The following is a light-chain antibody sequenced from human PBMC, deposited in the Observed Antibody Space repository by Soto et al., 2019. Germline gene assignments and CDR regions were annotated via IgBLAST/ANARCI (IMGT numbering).Light chain of an antibody. J-gene: IGKJ1*01. CDR2: DAS. CDR3: QQYENYWT. Sequence: DIQMTQSPSTLSATAGDRVTITCRASQSISSWLAWYQQKPGKAPKLRIYDASNLESGVPSRFSGSGSGTEFTLTISNLQPDDIATYYCQQYENYWTFGRGTKVDIK. V-gene: IGKV1-5*01. CDR1: QSISSW.